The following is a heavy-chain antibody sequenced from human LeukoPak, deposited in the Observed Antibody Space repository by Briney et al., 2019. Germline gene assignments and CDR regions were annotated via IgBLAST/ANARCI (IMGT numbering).Heavy chain of an antibody. CDR3: ARPRTGTIFDC. D-gene: IGHD1-14*01. Sequence: TLSLTCTVSGGSISSGGYYWSWIRQPPGKGLEWIGSIYYSGSTYYNPSLKSRVTISVDTSKNQFSLKLSSVTAADTAVYYCARPRTGTIFDCWGQGTLVTVSS. J-gene: IGHJ4*02. V-gene: IGHV4-39*01. CDR2: IYYSGST. CDR1: GGSISSGGYY.